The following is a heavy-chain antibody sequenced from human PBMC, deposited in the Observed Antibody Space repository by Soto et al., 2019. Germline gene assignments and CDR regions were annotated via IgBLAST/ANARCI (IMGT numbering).Heavy chain of an antibody. D-gene: IGHD6-13*01. CDR2: MNPNSGNT. CDR1: GYTFTSYD. CDR3: ARRGYSSSWDDYYYYGRDV. Sequence: QVQLVQSGAEVKKPGASVKVSCKASGYTFTSYDINWVRQATGQGLEWMGWMNPNSGNTGYAQKGQGRVTMTRNTSISTAYMELSSLRSEDTAVYYCARRGYSSSWDDYYYYGRDVWGQGTTVNVSS. V-gene: IGHV1-8*01. J-gene: IGHJ6*02.